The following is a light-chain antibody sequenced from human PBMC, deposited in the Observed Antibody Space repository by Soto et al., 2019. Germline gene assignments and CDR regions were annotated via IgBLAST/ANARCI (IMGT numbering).Light chain of an antibody. J-gene: IGKJ2*01. CDR1: QSVSSS. V-gene: IGKV3D-15*01. Sequence: EIVMTQSPDILSVSPGERATLSCRASQSVSSSLAWYQQKPGQAPRLLIYDAATRATGIPARFSGSGSGTEFTLTISSLQSEDFALYYCQQYNKWPPVYTFGQETKLEIK. CDR2: DAA. CDR3: QQYNKWPPVYT.